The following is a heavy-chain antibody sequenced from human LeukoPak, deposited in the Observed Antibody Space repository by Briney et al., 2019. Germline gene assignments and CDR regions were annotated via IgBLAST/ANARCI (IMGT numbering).Heavy chain of an antibody. D-gene: IGHD6-19*01. V-gene: IGHV3-23*01. CDR1: GFTFSSYG. Sequence: QSGGSLRLSCAASGFTFSSYGMSWVRQAPGKGLEWASAISGSGGSTYYADSVKGRFTISRDNSKNTLYLQMNSLRAEDTAVYYCAKDSSGWPDNWFDPWGQGTLVTVSS. CDR3: AKDSSGWPDNWFDP. J-gene: IGHJ5*02. CDR2: ISGSGGST.